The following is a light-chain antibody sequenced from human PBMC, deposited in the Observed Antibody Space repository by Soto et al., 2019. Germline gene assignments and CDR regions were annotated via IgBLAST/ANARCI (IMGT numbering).Light chain of an antibody. CDR1: SSVVGGYDY. J-gene: IGLJ1*01. CDR2: DVS. Sequence: QSVLTQPASVSGSPGQSITISCTGTSSVVGGYDYVSWFQQYPGKAPELMIYDVSNRPSGISNRFSGSKSGNTASLTISGLQAEDEADYYCSSHTSSSTRVFGSGTKVTVL. V-gene: IGLV2-14*01. CDR3: SSHTSSSTRV.